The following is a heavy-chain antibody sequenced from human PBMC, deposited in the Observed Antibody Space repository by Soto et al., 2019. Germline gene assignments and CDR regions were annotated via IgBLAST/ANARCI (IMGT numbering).Heavy chain of an antibody. CDR1: GFTFDDYA. Sequence: EVQLVESGGGLVQPGRSLRLSCAASGFTFDDYAMHWVRQAPGKGLEWVSSISWNSGIIAYADSVKGRFTISRDNAKNSVYLQMNSLKPEDTAFFYCVRHSQARPSPNSPLGYWGQGTLVTVSS. V-gene: IGHV3-9*01. CDR2: ISWNSGII. CDR3: VRHSQARPSPNSPLGY. D-gene: IGHD5-18*01. J-gene: IGHJ4*02.